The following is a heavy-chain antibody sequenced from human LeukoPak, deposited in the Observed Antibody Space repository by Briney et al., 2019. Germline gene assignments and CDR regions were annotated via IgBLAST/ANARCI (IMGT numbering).Heavy chain of an antibody. CDR2: VSSSGGTT. CDR1: GFTFSNHP. J-gene: IGHJ4*02. V-gene: IGHV3-23*01. Sequence: GGSLRLSCAASGFTFSNHPMTWVRQAPGQGLEWVSAVSSSGGTTYYADSVKGRFTISRDNSKNTLYLQMNSLRAEDTAVYYCAKNTGKSIAAAGTGYWGQGTLVTVSS. D-gene: IGHD6-13*01. CDR3: AKNTGKSIAAAGTGY.